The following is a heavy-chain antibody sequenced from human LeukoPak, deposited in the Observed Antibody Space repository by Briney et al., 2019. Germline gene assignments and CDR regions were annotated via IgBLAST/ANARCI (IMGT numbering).Heavy chain of an antibody. V-gene: IGHV3-30*18. J-gene: IGHJ4*02. CDR2: ISYDGSNK. D-gene: IGHD5-18*01. Sequence: PGESLRLSCAASGFTFSSYGMHWVRQAPGKGLEWVAVISYDGSNKYYADSVKGRFTISRDNSKNTLYLQMNSLRAEDTAVYYCAKAKGYSYGYATVYFDYWGQGTLVTVSS. CDR1: GFTFSSYG. CDR3: AKAKGYSYGYATVYFDY.